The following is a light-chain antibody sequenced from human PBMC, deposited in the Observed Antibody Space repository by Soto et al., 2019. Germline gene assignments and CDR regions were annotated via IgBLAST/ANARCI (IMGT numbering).Light chain of an antibody. V-gene: IGKV3-20*01. CDR2: GAS. Sequence: EIVLTQSPGTLSLSPGERATLSCRASQSVSATYLAWSQQKPGQAPRLLIYGASNRATGIPDRFTGSGSGTDFTRTISRLEPEDFAVYFCHQYFSSPMYTFGQGTKVESK. CDR3: HQYFSSPMYT. CDR1: QSVSATY. J-gene: IGKJ2*01.